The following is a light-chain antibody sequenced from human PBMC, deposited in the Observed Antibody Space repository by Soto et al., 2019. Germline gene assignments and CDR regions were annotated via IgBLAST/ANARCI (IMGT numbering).Light chain of an antibody. CDR2: DVS. Sequence: QSVLTQPAPVSGSPGQAITISCTGNSGDIGGYDYVSWYQQHPGKAPKLMIYDVSNRPSGVSNRFSGSKSGTTASLTISGLQAEDEADYYCSSYTSSNTYVFGTGTKVTVL. V-gene: IGLV2-14*03. CDR1: SGDIGGYDY. J-gene: IGLJ1*01. CDR3: SSYTSSNTYV.